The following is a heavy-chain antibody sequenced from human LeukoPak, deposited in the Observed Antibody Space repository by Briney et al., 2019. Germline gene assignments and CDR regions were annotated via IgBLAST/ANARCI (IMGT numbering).Heavy chain of an antibody. CDR1: GFTFSSYA. V-gene: IGHV3-23*01. D-gene: IGHD2/OR15-2a*01. CDR2: ISGSGGST. J-gene: IGHJ4*02. CDR3: ASGASIYGPFDY. Sequence: GGSLGLSCAASGFTFSSYAMSWVRQPPGKGLEWVSAISGSGGSTYYADSVKGRFTISRDNSKNTLYLQMNSLRAEDTAVYYCASGASIYGPFDYWGQGTLVTVSS.